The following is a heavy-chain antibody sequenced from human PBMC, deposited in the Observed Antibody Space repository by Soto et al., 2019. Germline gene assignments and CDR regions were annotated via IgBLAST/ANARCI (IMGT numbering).Heavy chain of an antibody. Sequence: SETLSLTCTLSGGSISSYYWSWIRQPPGKGLEWIGYVHYTGSTNYNSPLKSRVTISVDTSKTQFSLKLSSVTAADTAVYYCAGGIYDSSGYYTRVFDYWGPGTLVTVSS. J-gene: IGHJ4*02. CDR3: AGGIYDSSGYYTRVFDY. V-gene: IGHV4-59*01. CDR2: VHYTGST. CDR1: GGSISSYY. D-gene: IGHD3-22*01.